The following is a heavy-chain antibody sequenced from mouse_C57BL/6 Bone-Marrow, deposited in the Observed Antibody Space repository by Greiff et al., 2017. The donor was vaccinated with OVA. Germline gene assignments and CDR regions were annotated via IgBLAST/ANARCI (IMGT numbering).Heavy chain of an antibody. V-gene: IGHV6-3*01. J-gene: IGHJ3*01. CDR1: GFTFSNYW. CDR3: TVGYYGTSWFAY. Sequence: DVKLQESGGGLVQPGGSMKLSCVASGFTFSNYWMNWVRQSPEKGLEWVAQIRLKSDNYATHYAESVKGRFTISRDDSKSSVYLQMNNLRAEDTGIYYCTVGYYGTSWFAYWGQGTLVTVSA. CDR2: IRLKSDNYAT. D-gene: IGHD1-1*01.